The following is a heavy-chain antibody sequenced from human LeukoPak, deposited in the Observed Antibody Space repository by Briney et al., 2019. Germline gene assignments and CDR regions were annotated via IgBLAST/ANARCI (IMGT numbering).Heavy chain of an antibody. Sequence: SETLSLTCAVYGGSFSGYYWSWIRQPPGKGLEWIGEINHSGSTNYNPSLKSRVTISVDTSKNQFSLKLSSVTAADTAVYYCARGGFISGYDPTAHLNFDYWGQGTLVTVSS. CDR1: GGSFSGYY. J-gene: IGHJ4*02. V-gene: IGHV4-34*01. CDR3: ARGGFISGYDPTAHLNFDY. CDR2: INHSGST. D-gene: IGHD5-12*01.